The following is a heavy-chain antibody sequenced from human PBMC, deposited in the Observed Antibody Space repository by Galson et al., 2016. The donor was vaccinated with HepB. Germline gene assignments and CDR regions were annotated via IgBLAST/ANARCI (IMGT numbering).Heavy chain of an antibody. CDR3: AKERLVRRIFDH. D-gene: IGHD1-1*01. CDR2: IRTRRTT. V-gene: IGHV3-23*01. J-gene: IGHJ4*02. CDR1: GIVFSNFG. Sequence: SLRLSCAASGIVFSNFGLSWVRQAPGKGLEWVASIRTRRTTYYSDSVQGRFTISRDNSNNPPYLQMNGLRAEDTAVYYCAKERLVRRIFDHWGQGTLLTVSS.